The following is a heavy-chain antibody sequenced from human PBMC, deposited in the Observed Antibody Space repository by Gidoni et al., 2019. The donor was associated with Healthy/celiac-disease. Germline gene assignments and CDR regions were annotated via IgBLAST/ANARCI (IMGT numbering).Heavy chain of an antibody. Sequence: QEQRGESGGGGVLPARSLRPSCAASGFTFSSYGMHWVRQAPGQELERVAVLWYAGSNKYFADSVKGRFTISRDNSKNTLYLQMNSLRAEETAVYYCARTYYDFWSGYQSGSDAFDIWGQGTMVTVSS. V-gene: IGHV3-33*01. D-gene: IGHD3-3*01. CDR1: GFTFSSYG. CDR3: ARTYYDFWSGYQSGSDAFDI. CDR2: LWYAGSNK. J-gene: IGHJ3*02.